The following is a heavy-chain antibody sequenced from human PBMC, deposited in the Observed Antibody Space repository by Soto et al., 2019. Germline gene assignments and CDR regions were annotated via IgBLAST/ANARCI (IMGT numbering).Heavy chain of an antibody. J-gene: IGHJ2*01. V-gene: IGHV3-74*01. CDR3: ARGGSLNWYFDL. Sequence: EVQLVESGGGLGQPGGSLGLSCAASGFTFSSYWMHWVRQAPGNGLVCVSRINSDGSSTSYADSVKGRFTISRDNAKHTLYRQMNSLRAEDTAVYYCARGGSLNWYFDLWGRGTLVTVSS. CDR1: GFTFSSYW. CDR2: INSDGSST. D-gene: IGHD1-26*01.